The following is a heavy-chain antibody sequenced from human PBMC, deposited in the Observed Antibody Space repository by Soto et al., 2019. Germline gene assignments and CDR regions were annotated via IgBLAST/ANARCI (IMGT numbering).Heavy chain of an antibody. D-gene: IGHD2-21*02. Sequence: GASVKVSCKASGYTFTSYYMHWVRQAPGQGLEWMGIINPSGGSTSYAQKFQGRVTMTRDTSTSTVYMELSSLRSEDTAVYYCAQITTYCGGDCSRYYYYGMDVWGQGTTVTVSS. J-gene: IGHJ6*02. CDR3: AQITTYCGGDCSRYYYYGMDV. V-gene: IGHV1-46*01. CDR1: GYTFTSYY. CDR2: INPSGGST.